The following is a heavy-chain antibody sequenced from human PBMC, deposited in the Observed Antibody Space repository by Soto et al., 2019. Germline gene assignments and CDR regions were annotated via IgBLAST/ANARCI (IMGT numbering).Heavy chain of an antibody. CDR2: IYYSGST. CDR1: GGSISSYY. J-gene: IGHJ4*02. Sequence: QVQLQESGPGLVKPSETLSLTCTVSGGSISSYYWSWIRQPPGKGLEWIGYIYYSGSTNYNPSLKSRVTISVDTSKNQFSLKLSSVTAADTAVYYCARGYSGYDGAGFWGQGTLVTVSS. D-gene: IGHD5-12*01. CDR3: ARGYSGYDGAGF. V-gene: IGHV4-59*08.